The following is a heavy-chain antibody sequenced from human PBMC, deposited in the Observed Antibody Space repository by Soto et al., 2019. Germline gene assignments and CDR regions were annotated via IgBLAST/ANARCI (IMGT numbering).Heavy chain of an antibody. D-gene: IGHD2-8*02. CDR1: GYAFSSYW. V-gene: IGHV5-51*01. CDR3: ARGYCTATICDPWFDP. J-gene: IGHJ5*02. CDR2: IYPGDSDT. Sequence: PVESLKISCQGSGYAFSSYWIAWVRQMPGKGLEWMGIIYPGDSDTRYSPSFQGQVTISVDKSITTAYLQWSSLKASDTAMYYCARGYCTATICDPWFDPWGQGTLVTVSS.